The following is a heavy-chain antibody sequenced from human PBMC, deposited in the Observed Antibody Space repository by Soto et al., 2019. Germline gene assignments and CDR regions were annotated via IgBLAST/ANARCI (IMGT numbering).Heavy chain of an antibody. Sequence: EVQLLESGGGLVQPGGSLRLSCAASGFTFSSYAMSLVRQAPGKGLEWVSAISGSGGSTYYADSVKGRFTISRDNSKNTLYLQMNSLRAEDTAVYDCAKVGARGQVWGYDSVWGQGTLVTVSS. J-gene: IGHJ4*02. CDR1: GFTFSSYA. V-gene: IGHV3-23*01. CDR2: ISGSGGST. D-gene: IGHD5-12*01. CDR3: AKVGARGQVWGYDSV.